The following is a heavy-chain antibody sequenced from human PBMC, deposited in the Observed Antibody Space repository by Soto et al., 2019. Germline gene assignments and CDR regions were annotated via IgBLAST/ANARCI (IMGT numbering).Heavy chain of an antibody. J-gene: IGHJ4*02. V-gene: IGHV3-11*06. Sequence: PGGSLRLSCAASGFTLSDNYMSWIRQAPGKGLEWIGYSSNSGSFTRYADSVKGRFSISRDNAKNSLYLQINSLRGDDTAIYYCVRSCDNYKLLYFWGQGPPVTAPQ. CDR1: GFTLSDNY. CDR3: VRSCDNYKLLYF. CDR2: SSNSGSFT. D-gene: IGHD1-1*01.